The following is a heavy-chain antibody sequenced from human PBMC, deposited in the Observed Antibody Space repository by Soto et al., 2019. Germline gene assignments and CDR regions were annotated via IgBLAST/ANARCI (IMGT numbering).Heavy chain of an antibody. Sequence: PSETLSLTCAVSGYSISSGYYWGWIRQPPGKGLQWIGNIYHSGSTYYNPSLKSRVTISIDTSKNQFSLKLSSVTAADTAVYYCARGGGSSSPYRFDYWGQGTLVTVSS. CDR3: ARGGGSSSPYRFDY. J-gene: IGHJ4*02. CDR2: IYHSGST. D-gene: IGHD6-13*01. CDR1: GYSISSGYY. V-gene: IGHV4-38-2*01.